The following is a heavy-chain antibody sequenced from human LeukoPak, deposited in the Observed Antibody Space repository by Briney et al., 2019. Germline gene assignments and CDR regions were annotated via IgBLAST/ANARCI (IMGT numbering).Heavy chain of an antibody. V-gene: IGHV3-23*01. Sequence: GGSLRLSCAASGFTFSSYAMSWARQAPGKGLEWVSAISGSGGSTYYADSVKGRFTISRDNSKNTLDLQMNSLRAEDTAVYYCAKGVTGVAGRHYFDYWGQGTLVTVSS. J-gene: IGHJ4*02. D-gene: IGHD6-19*01. CDR2: ISGSGGST. CDR1: GFTFSSYA. CDR3: AKGVTGVAGRHYFDY.